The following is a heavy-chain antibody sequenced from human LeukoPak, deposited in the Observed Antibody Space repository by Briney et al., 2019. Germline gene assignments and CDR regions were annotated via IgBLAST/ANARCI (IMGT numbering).Heavy chain of an antibody. J-gene: IGHJ4*02. CDR2: ISDSGSTTI. Sequence: PGGSLRLSCAASGFSFSDYYMSWIRQAPGKGLEWVSYISDSGSTTIYYADSVKGRFTVSRDNAKNSLYLQMNSLRAEDTAVYYCAKAPASGSDRTSWFRDYFDSWGQGTLVTVSS. D-gene: IGHD6-13*01. V-gene: IGHV3-11*01. CDR1: GFSFSDYY. CDR3: AKAPASGSDRTSWFRDYFDS.